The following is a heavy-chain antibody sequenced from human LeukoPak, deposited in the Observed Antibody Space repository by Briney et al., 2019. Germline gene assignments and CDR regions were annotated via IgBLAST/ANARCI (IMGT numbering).Heavy chain of an antibody. V-gene: IGHV3-66*01. CDR2: IYSGGSA. D-gene: IGHD2-2*02. CDR3: ARGCSSTSCYKEASYYYYMDV. CDR1: GFTVSSNY. J-gene: IGHJ6*03. Sequence: QSGGSLRLSCAASGFTVSSNYMSWVRQAPGKGLEWVSLIYSGGSAYYADSVKGRFTISRDNAKNSLYLQMNSLRAEDTAVYYCARGCSSTSCYKEASYYYYMDVWGKGTTVTVSS.